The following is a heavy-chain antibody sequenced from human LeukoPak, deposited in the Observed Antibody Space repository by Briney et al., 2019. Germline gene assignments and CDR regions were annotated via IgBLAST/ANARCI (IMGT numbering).Heavy chain of an antibody. D-gene: IGHD5-12*01. J-gene: IGHJ3*02. Sequence: SVKVSCKASGGTFSSYAISWVRQAPGQGLEWMGGIIPIFGTANYAQKFQGRVTITRNTSISTAYMELSSLRSEDTAVYYCARRALYSGYDFFYAFDIWGQGTMVTVSS. V-gene: IGHV1-69*05. CDR1: GGTFSSYA. CDR3: ARRALYSGYDFFYAFDI. CDR2: IIPIFGTA.